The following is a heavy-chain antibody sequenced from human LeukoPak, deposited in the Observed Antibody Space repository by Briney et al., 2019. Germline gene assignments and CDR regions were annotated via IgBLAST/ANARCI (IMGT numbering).Heavy chain of an antibody. Sequence: SETLSLTCTVSGGSISSYYWSWIRQPPGKGLEWIGYIYYSGSTNYNPSLKSRVTISVDTSKNQFSLKLSSVTAADTAVYYCARAGYSSSSGDYWGQGTLVTVSS. D-gene: IGHD6-6*01. J-gene: IGHJ4*02. V-gene: IGHV4-59*01. CDR1: GGSISSYY. CDR3: ARAGYSSSSGDY. CDR2: IYYSGST.